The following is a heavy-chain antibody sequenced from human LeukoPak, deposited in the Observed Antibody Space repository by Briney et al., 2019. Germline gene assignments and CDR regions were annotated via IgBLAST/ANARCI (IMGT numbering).Heavy chain of an antibody. J-gene: IGHJ4*02. CDR2: INHNGNVN. CDR1: GFTFSSYW. D-gene: IGHD5-18*01. Sequence: PGGSLRLSCAASGFTFSSYWMNWARQAPGKGLEWVASINHNGNVNYYVDSVKGRFTISRDNSKNTLYLQMNSLRAEDTAIYYCAEDLIAYSYGYAGRSNFDYWGQGTLVTVSS. CDR3: AEDLIAYSYGYAGRSNFDY. V-gene: IGHV3-7*03.